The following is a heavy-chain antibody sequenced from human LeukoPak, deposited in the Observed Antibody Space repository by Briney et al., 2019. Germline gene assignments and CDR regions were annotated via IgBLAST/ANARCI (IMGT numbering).Heavy chain of an antibody. CDR1: VGSISSGDYY. J-gene: IGHJ3*02. CDR3: ARGRPGWGAFDI. CDR2: IYYSGST. V-gene: IGHV4-30-4*01. D-gene: IGHD7-27*01. Sequence: SSETLSLTCTVSVGSISSGDYYCSWIRPPPGKSLEWIGYIYYSGSTYYNPSLKSRVTISVDTSKNQFSLRLSSVTAADTAVYYCARGRPGWGAFDIWGQGTMVTVSS.